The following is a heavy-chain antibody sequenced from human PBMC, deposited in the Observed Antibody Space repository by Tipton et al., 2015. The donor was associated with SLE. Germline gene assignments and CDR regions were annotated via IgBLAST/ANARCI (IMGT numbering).Heavy chain of an antibody. CDR3: ARSGSYSQFDY. CDR1: GGSISSYY. D-gene: IGHD1-26*01. J-gene: IGHJ4*02. Sequence: TLSLTCTVSGGSISSYYWSWIRQPPGKGLEWIGYIYYGGSTNYNPSLKSRVTISVDTSKNQFSLKLSSVTAADTAVYYCARSGSYSQFDYWGQGTLVTVSS. CDR2: IYYGGST. V-gene: IGHV4-59*01.